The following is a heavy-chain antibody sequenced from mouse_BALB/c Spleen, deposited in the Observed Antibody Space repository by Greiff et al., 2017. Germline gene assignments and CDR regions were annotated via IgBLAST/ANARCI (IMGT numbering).Heavy chain of an antibody. J-gene: IGHJ2*01. D-gene: IGHD1-1*01. CDR1: GFTFSSFG. CDR2: ISSGSSTI. Sequence: EVKLVESGGGLVQPGGSRKLSCAAYGFTFSSFGMHWVRQAPEKGLEWVAYISSGSSTIYYADTVKGRFTITRDNPKNTLFLQMTSLRSEDTAMYYCARNYGSRGYYFDYWGQGTTLTVSS. V-gene: IGHV5-17*02. CDR3: ARNYGSRGYYFDY.